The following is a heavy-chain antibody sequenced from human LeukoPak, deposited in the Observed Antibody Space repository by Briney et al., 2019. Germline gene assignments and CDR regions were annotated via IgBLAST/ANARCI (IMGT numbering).Heavy chain of an antibody. CDR3: ARGIAAAGSGYY. CDR2: IIPIFGTA. Sequence: SVKVSCKASGYTFTSYGISWVRQAPGQGLEWMGGIIPIFGTANYAQKFQGRVTITADESTSTAYMELSSLGSEDTAVYYCARGIAAAGSGYYWGQGTLVTVSS. CDR1: GYTFTSYG. D-gene: IGHD6-13*01. J-gene: IGHJ4*02. V-gene: IGHV1-69*13.